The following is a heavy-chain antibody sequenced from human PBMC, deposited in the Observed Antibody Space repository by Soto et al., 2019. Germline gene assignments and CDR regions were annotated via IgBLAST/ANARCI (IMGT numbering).Heavy chain of an antibody. CDR2: IWYDGSNK. V-gene: IGHV3-33*01. D-gene: IGHD3-16*02. CDR3: ARAEELSVRPLDY. CDR1: GFTFSSYG. J-gene: IGHJ4*02. Sequence: HPGGSLRLSCAASGFTFSSYGMHWVRQAPGKGLEWVAVIWYDGSNKYYADSVKGRFTISRDNSKNTLYLQMNSLRAEDTAVYYCARAEELSVRPLDYWGQGTLVTVSS.